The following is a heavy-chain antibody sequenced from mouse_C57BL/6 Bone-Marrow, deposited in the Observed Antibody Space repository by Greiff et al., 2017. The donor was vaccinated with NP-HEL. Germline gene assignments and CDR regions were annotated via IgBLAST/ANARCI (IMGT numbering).Heavy chain of an antibody. V-gene: IGHV1-19*01. Sequence: VQLKESGPVLVKPGASVKMSCKASGYTFTDYYMNWVKQSHGKSLEWIGVINPYNGGTSYNQKFKGKATLTVDKSSSTAYMELNSLTSEDSAVYYCARGGYIGGLRRPTGYTYWGQGTSVTVSS. J-gene: IGHJ4*01. CDR1: GYTFTDYY. CDR3: ARGGYIGGLRRPTGYTY. CDR2: INPYNGGT. D-gene: IGHD2-4*01.